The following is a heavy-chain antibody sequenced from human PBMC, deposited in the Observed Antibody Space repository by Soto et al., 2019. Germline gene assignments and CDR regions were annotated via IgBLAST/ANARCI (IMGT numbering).Heavy chain of an antibody. CDR1: GGSFTSNNW. D-gene: IGHD1-7*01. CDR3: ASRDPGTSVDY. V-gene: IGHV4-4*02. CDR2: IYRTGST. J-gene: IGHJ4*01. Sequence: SETLSLTCAVSGGSFTSNNWWTWFRHPPGQGLEWIGEIYRTGSTNYNPSLKSRVTISLDKSENQFSLKVTSLTAADTAVYYCASRDPGTSVDYWGQGTLVTVSS.